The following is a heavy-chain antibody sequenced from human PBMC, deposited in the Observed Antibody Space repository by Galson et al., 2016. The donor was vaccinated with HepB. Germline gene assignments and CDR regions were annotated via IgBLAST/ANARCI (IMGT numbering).Heavy chain of an antibody. CDR3: ARDIHWNRDY. CDR1: GYTFTNYG. CDR2: ISTTKDER. J-gene: IGHJ4*02. Sequence: SVKVSCKASGYTFTNYGISWVRQAPGQGLEWTGWISTTKDERGYAQRFQGRVTMTIDTSMTTAYMELRSLLSDDTAVDYCARDIHWNRDYCGEGTLVTVSS. D-gene: IGHD1-1*01. V-gene: IGHV1-18*01.